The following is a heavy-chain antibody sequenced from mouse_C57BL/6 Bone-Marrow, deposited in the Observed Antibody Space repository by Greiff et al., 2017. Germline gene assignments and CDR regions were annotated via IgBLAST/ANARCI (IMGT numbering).Heavy chain of an antibody. V-gene: IGHV1-62-2*01. Sequence: QVQLQQSGAELVKPGASVKLSCKASGYTFTEYTIHWVKQRSGQGLEWIGWFYPGSGSIKYNEKFKDKATFTADKSSSTVYMELSRLTSEDSAVYFCARHEVYPYYYGSSVAWFAYWCQGTLVTVSA. J-gene: IGHJ3*01. CDR2: FYPGSGSI. CDR1: GYTFTEYT. CDR3: ARHEVYPYYYGSSVAWFAY. D-gene: IGHD1-1*01.